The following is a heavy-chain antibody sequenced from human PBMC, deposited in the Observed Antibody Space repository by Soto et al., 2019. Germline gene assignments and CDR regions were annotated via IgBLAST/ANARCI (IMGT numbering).Heavy chain of an antibody. V-gene: IGHV1-69*12. CDR3: ASPTMDYYYYYGMDV. J-gene: IGHJ6*02. CDR2: IIPIFGTA. D-gene: IGHD3-10*01. CDR1: GGTFSSYA. Sequence: QVQLVQSGAEVKKPGSSVKVSCKASGGTFSSYAISWVRQAPRQGLEWMGGIIPIFGTANYAQKFQGRVTITADQSTSTAYMVLSSLRSDDPAVYYWASPTMDYYYYYGMDVWGQGTTVTVSS.